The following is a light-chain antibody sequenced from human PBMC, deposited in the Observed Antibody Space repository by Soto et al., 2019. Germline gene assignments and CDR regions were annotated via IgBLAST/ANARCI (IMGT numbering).Light chain of an antibody. V-gene: IGKV3-11*01. CDR2: DAS. Sequence: EIVLTQSPATLSVSPGERATLSCRASQSVSSNLAWYQQKPGQAPRLLIYDASNRATGIPARFSGSGSGTDFTLTISSLQSEDFAVYYCQQRSSWPLTFGGGTKVDIK. CDR1: QSVSSN. CDR3: QQRSSWPLT. J-gene: IGKJ4*01.